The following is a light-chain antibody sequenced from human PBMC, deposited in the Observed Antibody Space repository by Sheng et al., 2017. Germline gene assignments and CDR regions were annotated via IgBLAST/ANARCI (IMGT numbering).Light chain of an antibody. J-gene: IGKJ3*01. V-gene: IGKV3-11*01. CDR3: QQRGNWPQFT. CDR1: QSISSN. CDR2: DAS. Sequence: EIVLTQSPATLSLSPGERATLSCRASQSISSNLAWYQQKPDQAPRLLIYDASIRATGIPPRFSGSGYGTDFTLTISSLEPEDFAVYYCQQRGNWPQFTFGRGTKVDI.